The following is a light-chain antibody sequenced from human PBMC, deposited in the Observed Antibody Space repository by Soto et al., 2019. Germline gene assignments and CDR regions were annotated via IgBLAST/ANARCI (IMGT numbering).Light chain of an antibody. J-gene: IGKJ2*01. CDR2: DAS. V-gene: IGKV1-5*01. Sequence: DIQMTQSPATLSASVGDSVTITCRASQSVSEWLAWYQQKPGKAPKLLIYDASSLESVVPSRFSGSGSGTEFTLTITSLQPDDFATYYCQQYSSHSNTFGRGTKLECK. CDR3: QQYSSHSNT. CDR1: QSVSEW.